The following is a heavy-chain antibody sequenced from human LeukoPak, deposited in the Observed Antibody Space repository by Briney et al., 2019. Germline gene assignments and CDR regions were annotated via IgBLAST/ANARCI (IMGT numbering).Heavy chain of an antibody. D-gene: IGHD6-13*01. Sequence: PSETLSLTCTVSGGSISSSSYYWGWIRQPPGKGLEWIGSIYYSGSTYYNPSLKSRVTISVGTSKNQFSLKLSSVTAADTAVYYCARSLSSSWYLTWFDYWAREPWSPSPQ. J-gene: IGHJ4*02. CDR3: ARSLSSSWYLTWFDY. CDR1: GGSISSSSYY. CDR2: IYYSGST. V-gene: IGHV4-39*07.